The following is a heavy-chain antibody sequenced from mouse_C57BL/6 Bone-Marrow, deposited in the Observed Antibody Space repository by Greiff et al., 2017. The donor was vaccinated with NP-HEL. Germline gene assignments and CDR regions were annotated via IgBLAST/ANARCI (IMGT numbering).Heavy chain of an antibody. CDR2: IYPRSGNT. J-gene: IGHJ3*01. D-gene: IGHD1-1*01. V-gene: IGHV1-81*01. CDR3: AREHYYGSRFAY. Sequence: VQLQQSGAELARPGASVKLSCKASGYTFTSYGISCVKQRTGQGLEWIGEIYPRSGNTYYNEKFKGKATLTADKSSSTAYMELRSLTSEDSAVYFCAREHYYGSRFAYWGQGTLVTVSA. CDR1: GYTFTSYG.